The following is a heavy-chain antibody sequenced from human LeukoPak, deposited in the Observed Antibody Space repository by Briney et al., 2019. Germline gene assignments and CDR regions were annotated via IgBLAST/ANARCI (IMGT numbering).Heavy chain of an antibody. Sequence: SVKVSCKASGGTFSSYVISWVRQAPGQGLEWMGGIIPIFGTPNYAQKFQDKVTITADDSTSTAYMELSSLRSEDTAVYFCARDIYGASGNLHWFDPWGQGTLVTVSS. CDR3: ARDIYGASGNLHWFDP. V-gene: IGHV1-69*13. D-gene: IGHD4/OR15-4a*01. CDR1: GGTFSSYV. CDR2: IIPIFGTP. J-gene: IGHJ5*02.